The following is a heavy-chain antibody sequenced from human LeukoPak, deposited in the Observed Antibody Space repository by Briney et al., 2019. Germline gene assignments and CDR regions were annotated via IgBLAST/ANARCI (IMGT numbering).Heavy chain of an antibody. CDR3: ARGQWLTHPNYNWFDP. CDR1: GGSINSYY. Sequence: PSETLSLTCTVSGGSINSYYWSWIRQPPGKGLEWIGYIYDSGSTNYNPSLKSRVTISVDTSKNQFSLKLSSVTAADTAVYYCARGQWLTHPNYNWFDPWGQGTLVTVSS. V-gene: IGHV4-59*12. J-gene: IGHJ5*02. D-gene: IGHD6-19*01. CDR2: IYDSGST.